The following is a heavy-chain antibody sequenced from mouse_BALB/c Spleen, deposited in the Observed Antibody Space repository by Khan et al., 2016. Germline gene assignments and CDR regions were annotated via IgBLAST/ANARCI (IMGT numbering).Heavy chain of an antibody. CDR2: INPDSSTI. CDR3: ARQGYCGSSAY. D-gene: IGHD1-1*01. Sequence: EVKLLESGGGLVQPGGSLKLSCAASGFDFSRYWMSWVRQAPGKGLEWIGEINPDSSTINYTPSLKDKFIITRDNAKNTLYLQMSKVRSEDTALYYCARQGYCGSSAYWGQGTLVTVSA. V-gene: IGHV4-1*02. CDR1: GFDFSRYW. J-gene: IGHJ3*01.